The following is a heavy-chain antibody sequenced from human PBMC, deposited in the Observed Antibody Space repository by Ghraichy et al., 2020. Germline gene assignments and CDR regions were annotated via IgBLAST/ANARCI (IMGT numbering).Heavy chain of an antibody. CDR1: GASISRFY. V-gene: IGHV4-59*01. CDR3: TGEGNYDTTDSLRDN. CDR2: VYYSGST. D-gene: IGHD3-16*01. Sequence: SETLSLTCIVSGASISRFYWSWVRQPPGKGLEWIGYVYYSGSTTYNPSLKSRVTVSIDTSKNQFSLKLISVTAADTAVYFCTGEGNYDTTDSLRDNWCPGTLGTVS. J-gene: IGHJ4*02.